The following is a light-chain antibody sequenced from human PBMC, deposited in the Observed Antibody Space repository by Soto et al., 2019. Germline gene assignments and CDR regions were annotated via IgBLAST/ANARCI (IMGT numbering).Light chain of an antibody. J-gene: IGKJ1*01. Sequence: DIQMTQSPSTLSASVGDRVTITCRASQSISSWLAWYQQKPGKAPKLLIYDASSLESGVPSRFSGSGSGTEFTLTISSLQPDDFATYYCQHYNSYLWTFGQGTKVEIK. CDR1: QSISSW. CDR3: QHYNSYLWT. CDR2: DAS. V-gene: IGKV1-5*01.